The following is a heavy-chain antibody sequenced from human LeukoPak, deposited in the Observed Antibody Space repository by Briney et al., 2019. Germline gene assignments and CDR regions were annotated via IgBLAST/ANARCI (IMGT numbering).Heavy chain of an antibody. V-gene: IGHV3-48*03. CDR2: ISSSGSTI. CDR1: GFTFSSYE. D-gene: IGHD6-19*01. Sequence: PGGSLRLSCAASGFTFSSYEMNWVRQAPGKGLEWVSYISSSGSTIYYADSVKGRFTISRDNSKNTLYLQMNSLRAEDTAVYYCAREGPVAGVDYWGQGTLVTVSS. J-gene: IGHJ4*02. CDR3: AREGPVAGVDY.